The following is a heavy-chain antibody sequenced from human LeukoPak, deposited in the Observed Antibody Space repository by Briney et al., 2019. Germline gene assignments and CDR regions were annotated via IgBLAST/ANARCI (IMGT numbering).Heavy chain of an antibody. CDR1: GFTFSSYA. Sequence: PGGSLRLSCATSGFTFSSYAMSWVRQAPGKGLEWVSAISGSGGSAYYADSVKGRFTISRDNSKNTLYLQMNSLRAEDTAVYYCAKDRKMLLRYFDCFDYWGQGTLVTVSS. V-gene: IGHV3-23*01. D-gene: IGHD3-9*01. J-gene: IGHJ4*02. CDR3: AKDRKMLLRYFDCFDY. CDR2: ISGSGGSA.